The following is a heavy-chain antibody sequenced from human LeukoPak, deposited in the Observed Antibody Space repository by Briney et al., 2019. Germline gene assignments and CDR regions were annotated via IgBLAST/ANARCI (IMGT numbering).Heavy chain of an antibody. J-gene: IGHJ6*02. D-gene: IGHD4-17*01. CDR2: IIPILGIA. Sequence: GASVKVSCKASGGTFSSYAISWVRQAPGQGLEWMGRIIPILGIANYAQKFQGRVTITADKSTSTAYMELSSLRSEDTAVYYCATDLYDYGDYYYYGMDVWGQGTTVTVSS. CDR1: GGTFSSYA. CDR3: ATDLYDYGDYYYYGMDV. V-gene: IGHV1-69*04.